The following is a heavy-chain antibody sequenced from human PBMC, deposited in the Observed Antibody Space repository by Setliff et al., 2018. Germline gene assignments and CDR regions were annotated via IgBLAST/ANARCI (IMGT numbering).Heavy chain of an antibody. CDR3: TTAHYTGNSRTLDF. CDR2: IKSEIAGGTT. J-gene: IGHJ4*02. Sequence: PGGSLRLSCAASGFTFSNAWMSWVRQAPGKGLEWVGQIKSEIAGGTTDYGAPVKGRFTISRDDSKNTLLLQMNNLKTEDTALYYCTTAHYTGNSRTLDFWGPGTLVTVSS. D-gene: IGHD1-26*01. CDR1: GFTFSNAW. V-gene: IGHV3-15*01.